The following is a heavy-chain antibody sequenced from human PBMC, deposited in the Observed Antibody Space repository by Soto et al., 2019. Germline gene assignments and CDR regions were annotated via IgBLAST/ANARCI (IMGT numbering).Heavy chain of an antibody. CDR2: IIPMLNTV. CDR3: ARGLGLYYFDY. D-gene: IGHD1-26*01. Sequence: SVKVSCKASGGTFSTYTISWVRQAPGQGLEWMGRIIPMLNTVNYAEKFQGRVTITADKSTSTAYMELSSLRSEDTAVYYCARGLGLYYFDYWGQGTLVPVSS. J-gene: IGHJ4*02. V-gene: IGHV1-69*08. CDR1: GGTFSTYT.